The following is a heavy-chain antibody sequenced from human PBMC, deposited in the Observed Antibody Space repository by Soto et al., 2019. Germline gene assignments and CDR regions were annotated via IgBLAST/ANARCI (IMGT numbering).Heavy chain of an antibody. Sequence: EVQLVESGGGLVQPGGSLRLSCAASGFSFSSIWMHWVRQAPGKGLLWVSRINTDGSSTSYAGSVKGRFTISRDNTKNTLYLQMNSLRAEDTAVYYCARDLPGGWGQGTMVTVSS. V-gene: IGHV3-74*01. J-gene: IGHJ3*01. CDR3: ARDLPGG. CDR1: GFSFSSIW. CDR2: INTDGSST.